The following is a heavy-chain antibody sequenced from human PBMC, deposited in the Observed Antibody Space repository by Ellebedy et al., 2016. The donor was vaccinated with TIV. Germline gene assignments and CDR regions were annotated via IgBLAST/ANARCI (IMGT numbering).Heavy chain of an antibody. Sequence: ASVKVSXXASGYTFTGYYMHWVRQAPGQRLEWMGWISAYNGNTNYAQKLQGRVTMTTDTSTSTAYMELRSLRSDDTAVYYCARDDVEMATIGDGMDVWGQGTTVTVSS. CDR2: ISAYNGNT. D-gene: IGHD5-24*01. CDR1: GYTFTGYY. J-gene: IGHJ6*02. CDR3: ARDDVEMATIGDGMDV. V-gene: IGHV1-18*04.